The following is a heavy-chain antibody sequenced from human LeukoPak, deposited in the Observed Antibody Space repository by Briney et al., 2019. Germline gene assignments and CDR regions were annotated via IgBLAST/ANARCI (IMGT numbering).Heavy chain of an antibody. CDR3: ARKGGTKLTYRPFDY. V-gene: IGHV3-30*04. Sequence: GGSLRLFCAASGFIFSGYTMHWVRQAPGKGLEWVAVISYDGNDKYYADSVQGRFTISRDISKSALYLQMNSLRPDDAAVYYCARKGGTKLTYRPFDYWGQGTLVTVSS. CDR1: GFIFSGYT. CDR2: ISYDGNDK. J-gene: IGHJ4*02. D-gene: IGHD3-16*01.